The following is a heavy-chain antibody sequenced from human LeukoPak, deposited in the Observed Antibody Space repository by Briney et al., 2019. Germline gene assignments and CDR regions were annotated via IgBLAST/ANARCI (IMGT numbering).Heavy chain of an antibody. CDR3: TKDFRGSGYFFDY. D-gene: IGHD3-10*01. Sequence: GGSLRLSCAAAGFTFSIYWMSWVRQAPGKGLEWVASMKGDGSVKHFLDSVEGRFTISRDNAKNSLYLQMNSLRAEDTAIYYCTKDFRGSGYFFDYWGQGTPVTVSS. CDR2: MKGDGSVK. V-gene: IGHV3-7*01. CDR1: GFTFSIYW. J-gene: IGHJ4*02.